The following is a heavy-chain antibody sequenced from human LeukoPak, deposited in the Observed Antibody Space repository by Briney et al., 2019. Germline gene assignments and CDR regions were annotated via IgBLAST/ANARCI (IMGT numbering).Heavy chain of an antibody. CDR2: IIPIFGTA. V-gene: IGHV1-69*06. D-gene: IGHD6-25*01. CDR1: GGTFSSYA. J-gene: IGHJ5*02. Sequence: ASVKVSCKASGGTFSSYAVSWVRQAPAQGLEWMGGIIPIFGTANYAQKFQGRVTITADKSTGTAYMELSSLRSEDTAVYYCASKGAASNWFDPWGQGTLVTVSS. CDR3: ASKGAASNWFDP.